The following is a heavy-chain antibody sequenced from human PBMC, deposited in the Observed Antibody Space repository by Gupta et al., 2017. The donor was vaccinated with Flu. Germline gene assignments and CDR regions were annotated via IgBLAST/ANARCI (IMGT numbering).Heavy chain of an antibody. CDR1: GFTFTNHA. J-gene: IGHJ4*02. CDR3: AKVGPKTYHFGAGSFFDS. V-gene: IGHV3-23*01. Sequence: EVQLLESGGNLEQPGGPLRLSCSASGFTFTNHAMTWVRQAPGKGLEWVSTISGSGGTSYYADSVKGRFTISRDKSKNSLYLQMDSLSAEDTAVYYCAKVGPKTYHFGAGSFFDSWGQGTQVTVSS. D-gene: IGHD3-10*01. CDR2: ISGSGGTS.